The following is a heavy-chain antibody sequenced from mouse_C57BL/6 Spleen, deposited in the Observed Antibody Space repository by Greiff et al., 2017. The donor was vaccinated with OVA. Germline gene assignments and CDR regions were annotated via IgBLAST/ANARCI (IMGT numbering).Heavy chain of an antibody. D-gene: IGHD1-1*01. Sequence: VQLQQSGPELVKPGASVKISCKASGYAFSSSWMNWVKQRPGKGLEWIGRIYPGDGDTNYNGKFKGKATLTADKSSSTAYMQLSSLTSEDSAVYFCARAGTTVVVGDWYFDVWGTGTTVTVSS. CDR1: GYAFSSSW. V-gene: IGHV1-82*01. CDR3: ARAGTTVVVGDWYFDV. J-gene: IGHJ1*03. CDR2: IYPGDGDT.